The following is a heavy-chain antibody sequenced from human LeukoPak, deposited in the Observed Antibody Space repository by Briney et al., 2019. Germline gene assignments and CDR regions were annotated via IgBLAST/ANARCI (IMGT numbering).Heavy chain of an antibody. CDR1: GGSISSSNYY. V-gene: IGHV4-61*02. CDR3: ARAIDFWSGGDGFDI. Sequence: SETLSLTCTVSGGSISSSNYYWGWIRQPAGKGLEWIGRIYTSGSTNYNPSLKSRVTMSVDTSKNQFSLKLSSVTAADTAVYYCARAIDFWSGGDGFDIWGQGTMVTVSS. J-gene: IGHJ3*02. CDR2: IYTSGST. D-gene: IGHD3-3*01.